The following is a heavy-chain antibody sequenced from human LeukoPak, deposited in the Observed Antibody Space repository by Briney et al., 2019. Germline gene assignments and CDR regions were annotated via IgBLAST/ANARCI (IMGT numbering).Heavy chain of an antibody. Sequence: GGSLRLSCAASGFSFSSYAIHWVRQAPGKGLDWVSVISGSAHKIRYADSVKGRFTISRANSENIVYLQMNNLRVEDTAVYYCAGRPTGYSSGYIHWGQGTLVTVSS. CDR1: GFSFSSYA. CDR3: AGRPTGYSSGYIH. V-gene: IGHV3-23*01. D-gene: IGHD5-18*01. CDR2: ISGSAHKI. J-gene: IGHJ4*02.